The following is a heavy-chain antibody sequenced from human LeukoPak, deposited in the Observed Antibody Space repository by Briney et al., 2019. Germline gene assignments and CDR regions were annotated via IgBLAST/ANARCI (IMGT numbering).Heavy chain of an antibody. V-gene: IGHV1-2*02. Sequence: ASVKVSCKASGYTFTSYYMHWVRQAPGQGLEWMGWINPNSGGTNYAQKFQGRVTMTRDTSISTAYMELSRLRSDDTAVYYCARPVGGPFAWFDPWGQGTLVTVSS. D-gene: IGHD3-10*01. CDR3: ARPVGGPFAWFDP. CDR2: INPNSGGT. J-gene: IGHJ5*02. CDR1: GYTFTSYY.